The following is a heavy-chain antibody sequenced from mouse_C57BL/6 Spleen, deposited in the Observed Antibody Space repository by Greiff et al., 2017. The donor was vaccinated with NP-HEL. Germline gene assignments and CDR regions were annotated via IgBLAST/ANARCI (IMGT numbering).Heavy chain of an antibody. CDR3: ARTGGTGTGFAY. D-gene: IGHD4-1*01. CDR1: GYTFTDYY. J-gene: IGHJ3*01. CDR2: INPYNGGT. V-gene: IGHV1-19*01. Sequence: VQLKQSGPVLAKPGASVTMSCKASGYTFTDYYMNWVKQSHGKSLEWIGVINPYNGGTSYHQKFKGKATLPVDTSSSTAYMELNSLTSEDAAVYYCARTGGTGTGFAYWGQGTLVTVSA.